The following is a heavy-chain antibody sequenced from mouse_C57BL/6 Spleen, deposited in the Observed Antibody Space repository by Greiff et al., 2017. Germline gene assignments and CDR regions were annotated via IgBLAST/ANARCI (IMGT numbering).Heavy chain of an antibody. CDR3: ARDGYYSNYGFAY. CDR2: ISDGGSYT. CDR1: GFTFSSYA. V-gene: IGHV5-4*01. Sequence: EVQGVESGGGLVKPGGSLKLSCAASGFTFSSYAMSWVRQTPEKRLEWVATISDGGSYTYYPDNVKGRFTISRDNAKNNLYLQMSHLKSEDTAMYYCARDGYYSNYGFAYWGQGTLVTVSA. D-gene: IGHD2-5*01. J-gene: IGHJ3*01.